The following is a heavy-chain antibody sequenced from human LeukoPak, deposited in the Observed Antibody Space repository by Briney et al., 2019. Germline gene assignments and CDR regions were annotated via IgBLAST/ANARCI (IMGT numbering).Heavy chain of an antibody. Sequence: GGSLRLSCAASGFTFSSYAMNWVRQAPGKGLEWVSSISSSGGSTYYADSVKGRFTISRDNSKNTLYLQMNSLRAEDTAVYYCAKVQGITMVRGVPDYWGQGTLVTVPS. V-gene: IGHV3-23*01. CDR2: ISSSGGST. CDR3: AKVQGITMVRGVPDY. J-gene: IGHJ4*02. CDR1: GFTFSSYA. D-gene: IGHD3-10*01.